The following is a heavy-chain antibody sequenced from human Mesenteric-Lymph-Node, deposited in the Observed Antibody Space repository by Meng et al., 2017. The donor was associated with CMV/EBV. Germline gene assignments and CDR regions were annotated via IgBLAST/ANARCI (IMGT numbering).Heavy chain of an antibody. CDR2: IYYSGST. V-gene: IGHV4-59*01. CDR1: GGSISSYY. CDR3: ARGMYSSGWEDDYYYGMDV. D-gene: IGHD6-19*01. J-gene: IGHJ6*02. Sequence: SETLSLTCTVSGGSISSYYWSWIRQPPGKGLEWIGYIYYSGSTNYNPSLKSRVTTSVETSKNQFSLKLTSVTAADTAVYYCARGMYSSGWEDDYYYGMDVWGQGTTVTVSS.